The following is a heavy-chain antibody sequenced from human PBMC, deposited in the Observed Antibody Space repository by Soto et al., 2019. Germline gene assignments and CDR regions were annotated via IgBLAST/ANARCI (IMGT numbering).Heavy chain of an antibody. CDR2: ISYDGSNK. J-gene: IGHJ4*02. CDR3: ARLTYYYDSSGSKALDY. Sequence: GGSLRLSXAASGFTFSSYAMHWVRQAPGKGLEWVAVISYDGSNKYYADSVKGRFTISRDNSKNTLYLQMNSLRAVDTATYYCARLTYYYDSSGSKALDYWGQGTLVTVSS. CDR1: GFTFSSYA. V-gene: IGHV3-30-3*01. D-gene: IGHD3-22*01.